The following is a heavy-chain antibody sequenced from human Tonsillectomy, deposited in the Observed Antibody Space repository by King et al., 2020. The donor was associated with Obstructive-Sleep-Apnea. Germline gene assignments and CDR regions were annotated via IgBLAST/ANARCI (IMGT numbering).Heavy chain of an antibody. V-gene: IGHV4-59*08. CDR1: GVSISNYY. Sequence: QLQESGPGLVKPSETLSLTCTVSGVSISNYYWSWIRQPPGKGLEWIGYMDYSGKTNFNPSHKSRVNISADTSKTQFSLRLGSVTAADTAVYYCARHRGVEDYGGYGDYFDYWGQGTLVTVSS. CDR2: MDYSGKT. D-gene: IGHD5-12*01. CDR3: ARHRGVEDYGGYGDYFDY. J-gene: IGHJ4*02.